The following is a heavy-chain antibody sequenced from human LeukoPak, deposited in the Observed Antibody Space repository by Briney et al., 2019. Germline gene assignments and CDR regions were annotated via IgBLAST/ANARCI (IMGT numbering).Heavy chain of an antibody. CDR3: ARGLVVPAAILIGWFDP. CDR1: GGSFSGYY. Sequence: SETLSLTCAVYGGSFSGYYWSWIRQPPGKGLEWIGEINHSGSTNYNPSLKSRVTISVDTSKNQSSLKLSSVTAADTAVYYCARGLVVPAAILIGWFDPWGQGTLVTVSS. D-gene: IGHD2-2*01. J-gene: IGHJ5*02. CDR2: INHSGST. V-gene: IGHV4-34*01.